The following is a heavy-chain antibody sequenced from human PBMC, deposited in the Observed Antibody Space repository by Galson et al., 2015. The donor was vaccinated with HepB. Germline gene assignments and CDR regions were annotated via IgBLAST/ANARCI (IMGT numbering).Heavy chain of an antibody. CDR2: IYSGGST. J-gene: IGHJ6*03. CDR1: GFTVSSNY. D-gene: IGHD4-23*01. V-gene: IGHV3-53*01. CDR3: ARDRPAVGWYYYYMDV. Sequence: SLRLSCAASGFTVSSNYMSWVRQAPGKGLEWVSVIYSGGSTYYADSVKGRFTISRDNSKNTLYLQMNSLRAEDTAVYYCARDRPAVGWYYYYMDVWGKGTTVTVSS.